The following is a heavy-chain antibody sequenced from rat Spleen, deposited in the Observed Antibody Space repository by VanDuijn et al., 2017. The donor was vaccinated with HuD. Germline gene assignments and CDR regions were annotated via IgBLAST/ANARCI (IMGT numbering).Heavy chain of an antibody. Sequence: EVQLVESGGGLVQPGRSLKLSCSVSGFTFSDYDMAWVRQAPTKGLEWIASISAGGRNTYYRDSVKGRFTISRDNAKSTLYLQMESLRSEDTATYYCTKVTYYGYSYFDYWGQGVMVTVSS. V-gene: IGHV5S23*01. D-gene: IGHD1-9*01. CDR3: TKVTYYGYSYFDY. CDR2: ISAGGRNT. J-gene: IGHJ2*01. CDR1: GFTFSDYD.